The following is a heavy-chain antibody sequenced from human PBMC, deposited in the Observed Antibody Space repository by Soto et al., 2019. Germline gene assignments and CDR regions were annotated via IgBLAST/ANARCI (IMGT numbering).Heavy chain of an antibody. CDR1: GFTFSSYA. D-gene: IGHD2-15*01. V-gene: IGHV3-23*01. J-gene: IGHJ4*02. CDR2: ISGSGGST. Sequence: EVQLLESGGGLVQPGGSLRLSCAASGFTFSSYAMSWVRQAPGKGLEWVSAISGSGGSTYYADSVKGRFTISRDNSKNTLYLQMNGLRAEDTAVYYCARRSVVYCSGGSCYVYDYWGQGTLVTVSS. CDR3: ARRSVVYCSGGSCYVYDY.